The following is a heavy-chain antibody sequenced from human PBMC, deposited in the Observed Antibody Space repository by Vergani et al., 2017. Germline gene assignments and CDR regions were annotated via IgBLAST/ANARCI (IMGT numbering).Heavy chain of an antibody. Sequence: QVQLVQSGAEVKKPGASVKVSCKVSGYTLTELSMHWVRQAPGKGLEWMGGIIPIFGTANYAQKFQGRVTITADESTSTAYMELSSLRSEDTAVYYCARGFMTTVTTFAYWGQGTLVTVSS. V-gene: IGHV1-69*13. CDR1: GYTLTELS. J-gene: IGHJ4*02. CDR2: IIPIFGTA. D-gene: IGHD4-17*01. CDR3: ARGFMTTVTTFAY.